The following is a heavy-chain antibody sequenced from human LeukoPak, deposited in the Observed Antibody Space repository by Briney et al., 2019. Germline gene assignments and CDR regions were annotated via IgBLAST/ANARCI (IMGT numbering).Heavy chain of an antibody. CDR3: ARTILLQLAFDY. Sequence: ASVKVSCKASGYTFTSYYMHWVRQAPGQGLEWMGIINPSGGSTSYAQKFQGRVTMTRDMSTSTVYMELSSLRSEDTAVYYCARTILLQLAFDYWGQGTLVTVSS. V-gene: IGHV1-46*01. D-gene: IGHD6-13*01. CDR1: GYTFTSYY. CDR2: INPSGGST. J-gene: IGHJ4*02.